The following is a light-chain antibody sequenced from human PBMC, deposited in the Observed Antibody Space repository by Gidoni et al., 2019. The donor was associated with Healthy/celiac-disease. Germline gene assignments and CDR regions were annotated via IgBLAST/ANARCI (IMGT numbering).Light chain of an antibody. CDR2: DAS. Sequence: EIVLTQSPATLSLSPGERATLSCRASPSVSSYLAWYQQKPGQAPRLLIYDASNRATGIPARFSGSGSGTDFTLTISSLEPEDFAVYYCQQRSNWRPFTFGQGTRLEIK. CDR3: QQRSNWRPFT. CDR1: PSVSSY. J-gene: IGKJ5*01. V-gene: IGKV3-11*01.